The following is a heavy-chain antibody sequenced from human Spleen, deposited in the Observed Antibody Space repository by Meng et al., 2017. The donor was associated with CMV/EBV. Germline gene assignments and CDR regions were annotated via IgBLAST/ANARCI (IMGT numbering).Heavy chain of an antibody. V-gene: IGHV3-21*01. D-gene: IGHD2-2*02. CDR1: GFTFSSYS. CDR3: ARDFPLYGMDV. Sequence: GESLKISCAASGFTFSSYSMNWVRQAPGKGLEWVSSISSSSSYIYYADSVKGRFTISRDNAKNSLYLQMNSLRAEDTVVYYCARDFPLYGMDVWGQGTTVTVSS. CDR2: ISSSSSYI. J-gene: IGHJ6*02.